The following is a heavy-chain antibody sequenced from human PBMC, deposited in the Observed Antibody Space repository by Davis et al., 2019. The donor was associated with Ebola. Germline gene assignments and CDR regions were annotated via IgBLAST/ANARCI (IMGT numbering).Heavy chain of an antibody. J-gene: IGHJ5*02. D-gene: IGHD3-16*01. CDR3: ARGGWGRGGVHRANWFDP. Sequence: ASVKVSCKASGYTFTSYGISWVRQAPGQGLEWMGWISAYNGNTNYAQKLQGRVTMTTDTSTSTAYMELRSLRSDDTAVYYCARGGWGRGGVHRANWFDPWGQGTLVTVSS. V-gene: IGHV1-18*01. CDR1: GYTFTSYG. CDR2: ISAYNGNT.